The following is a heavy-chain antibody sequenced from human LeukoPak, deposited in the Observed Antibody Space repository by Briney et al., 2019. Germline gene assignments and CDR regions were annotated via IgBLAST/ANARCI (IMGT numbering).Heavy chain of an antibody. Sequence: PGGSLRLSCAASGFTFSDYYMSWLRQALGKGLEWVSYISSSGSTIYYADSVKGRFTISRDNAKNSLYLQMNSLRAEDTAVYYCARDPLYYYDSSGYYYRGAFDIWGQGTMVTVSS. D-gene: IGHD3-22*01. CDR3: ARDPLYYYDSSGYYYRGAFDI. CDR1: GFTFSDYY. CDR2: ISSSGSTI. J-gene: IGHJ3*02. V-gene: IGHV3-11*04.